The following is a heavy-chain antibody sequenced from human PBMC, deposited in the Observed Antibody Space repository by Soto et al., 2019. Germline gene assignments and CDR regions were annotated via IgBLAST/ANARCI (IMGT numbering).Heavy chain of an antibody. CDR2: IYYTGGT. J-gene: IGHJ4*02. CDR3: ASGTLSTIAAPDS. Sequence: SETLFLPCNVSGVTIRGYSWHRIREPPGKTLEWIGSIYYTGGTNYNPSLKSRVTISVDTSKNHFSLKFNSLTAADTAVYYCASGTLSTIAAPDSWGQGTLVTVSS. D-gene: IGHD6-13*01. CDR1: GVTIRGYS. V-gene: IGHV4-59*01.